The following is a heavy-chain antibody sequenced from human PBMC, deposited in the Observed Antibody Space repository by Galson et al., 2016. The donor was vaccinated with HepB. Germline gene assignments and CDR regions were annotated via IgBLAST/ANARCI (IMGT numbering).Heavy chain of an antibody. CDR1: GFTFSSYT. CDR3: ARARASFGVATAYNWFDP. Sequence: SLRLSCAASGFTFSSYTFHWVRQAPGKGLEWVAVISYDGINKYYGDSVKGRFTVSRDNSKSTLDLQMNSLRVEDTAVYYCARARASFGVATAYNWFDPWGRGALVTVSS. V-gene: IGHV3-30*04. J-gene: IGHJ5*02. CDR2: ISYDGINK. D-gene: IGHD3-3*01.